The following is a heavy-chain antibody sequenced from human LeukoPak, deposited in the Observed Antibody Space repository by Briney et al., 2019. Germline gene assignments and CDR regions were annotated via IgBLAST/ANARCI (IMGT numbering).Heavy chain of an antibody. CDR3: ARDGYTESYYSLDY. V-gene: IGHV4-4*07. Sequence: SETLSLTCSVSGGSIRSYYWSWIRQPVGKGLEAIGRIYSSGTTNYNPPLKSRVSMSVDMSKNQFSLRLNSVTAADTAVYYCARDGYTESYYSLDYWGQGILVTVSS. CDR2: IYSSGTT. D-gene: IGHD1-26*01. CDR1: GGSIRSYY. J-gene: IGHJ4*02.